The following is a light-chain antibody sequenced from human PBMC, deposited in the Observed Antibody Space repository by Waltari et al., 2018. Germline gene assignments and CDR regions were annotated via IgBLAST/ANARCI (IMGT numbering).Light chain of an antibody. Sequence: DIQLTQSPSFLSASVGDRVSITCRASQDISNYLAWYQQKLGKVPKLLIFAASTLQNGVPSRSSCSGSGTEFALTIASLQPVDFATYYCQQVQTHSALTFGGGTRVEIK. CDR3: QQVQTHSALT. J-gene: IGKJ4*02. CDR2: AAS. CDR1: QDISNY. V-gene: IGKV1-9*01.